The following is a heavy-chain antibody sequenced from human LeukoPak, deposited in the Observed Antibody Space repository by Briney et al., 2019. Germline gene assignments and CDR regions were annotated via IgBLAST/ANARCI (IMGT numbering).Heavy chain of an antibody. CDR2: IYYSGST. V-gene: IGHV4-59*01. D-gene: IGHD3-10*01. J-gene: IGHJ4*02. CDR1: GGSISSYY. Sequence: SETLSLTCTVSGGSISSYYWSWVRQPPGKGLEWIGYIYYSGSTNYNPSLKSRVTISVDTSKNQFSLKLSSVTAAVTAVYCCAWGAGSYRYHYWGQGTLVTVSS. CDR3: AWGAGSYRYHY.